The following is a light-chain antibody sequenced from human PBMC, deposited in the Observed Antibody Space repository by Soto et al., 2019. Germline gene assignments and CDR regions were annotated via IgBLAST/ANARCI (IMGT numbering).Light chain of an antibody. CDR3: STYTRTFYV. J-gene: IGLJ1*01. CDR2: EVS. V-gene: IGLV2-14*01. Sequence: QSALTQPASVSGSPGQSITISCTGSSSDVGRYNYVSWYQQRPGKAPKLIIFEVSSRPSGISSRFSGSKSGNTASLTTFGLQTEDEADYYCSTYTRTFYVFGTGTKVTVL. CDR1: SSDVGRYNY.